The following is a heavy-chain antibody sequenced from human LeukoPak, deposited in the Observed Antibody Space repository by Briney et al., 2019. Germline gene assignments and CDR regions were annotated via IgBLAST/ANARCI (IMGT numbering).Heavy chain of an antibody. CDR2: INPSGGST. V-gene: IGHV1-46*01. D-gene: IGHD2-2*01. J-gene: IGHJ4*02. CDR3: ARDHLGYCSSTSCSTGGDY. CDR1: GYTFTGYY. Sequence: GASVKVSCKASGYTFTGYYMHWVRQAPGQGLEWMGIINPSGGSTSYAQKFQGRVTMTRDTSTSTVYMELSSLRSEDTAVYYCARDHLGYCSSTSCSTGGDYWGQGTLVTVSS.